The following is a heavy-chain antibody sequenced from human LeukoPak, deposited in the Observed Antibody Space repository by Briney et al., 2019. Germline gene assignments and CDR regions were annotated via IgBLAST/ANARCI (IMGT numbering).Heavy chain of an antibody. V-gene: IGHV3-30*04. CDR3: ARGVVVVVAATSNWFDP. CDR2: ISYDGSNK. CDR1: GFTFSSYA. D-gene: IGHD2-15*01. J-gene: IGHJ5*02. Sequence: GGSLRLSCAASGFTFSSYAMHWVRQPPGKELEWVAVISYDGSNKYYADSVKGRFTISRDNSKNTLYLQMNSLRAEDTAVYYCARGVVVVVAATSNWFDPWGQGTLVTVSS.